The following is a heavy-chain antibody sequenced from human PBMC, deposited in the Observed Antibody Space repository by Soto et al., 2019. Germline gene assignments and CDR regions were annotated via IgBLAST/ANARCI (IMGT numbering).Heavy chain of an antibody. CDR1: GFTFTSSA. J-gene: IGHJ6*03. V-gene: IGHV1-58*02. D-gene: IGHD3-9*01. CDR2: IVVGSGNT. Sequence: ASVKVSCKASGFTFTSSAMQWVRQARGQRLEWIGWIVVGSGNTNYAQKFQERVTITRDISTSTAYMELSSLRSEDTAVYYCAGTPLTQPRRRDYYYYYMDVWGKGTTVTVSS. CDR3: AGTPLTQPRRRDYYYYYMDV.